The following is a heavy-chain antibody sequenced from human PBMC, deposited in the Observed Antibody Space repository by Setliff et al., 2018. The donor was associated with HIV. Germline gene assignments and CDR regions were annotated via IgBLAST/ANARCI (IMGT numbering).Heavy chain of an antibody. CDR2: IYHGGST. D-gene: IGHD3-22*01. V-gene: IGHV4-31*03. CDR3: ARSGDYYESSGYYRY. J-gene: IGHJ4*02. CDR1: GGSISSGGYY. Sequence: PSETLSLTCTVSGGSISSGGYYWSWIRQHPGKGLEWIGYIYHGGSTFYNPSLQSRAAISVDGSKYHLSLKLFSVTAADTAVYYCARSGDYYESSGYYRYWGQGALVTVSS.